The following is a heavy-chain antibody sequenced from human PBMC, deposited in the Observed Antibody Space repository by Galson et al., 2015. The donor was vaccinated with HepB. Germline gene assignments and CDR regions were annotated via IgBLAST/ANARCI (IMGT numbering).Heavy chain of an antibody. J-gene: IGHJ4*02. CDR2: ISYDGNHR. V-gene: IGHV3-30-3*01. Sequence: SLRLSCAASGFAFNIYTMHWVRQAPGKGLDWVAVISYDGNHRFYSDSVKGRFTISRDNSRNTSYLAMNNMRPDDTAVYYCARLLAGLAADGHDFDTWGQGTLVTVSS. D-gene: IGHD6-13*01. CDR1: GFAFNIYT. CDR3: ARLLAGLAADGHDFDT.